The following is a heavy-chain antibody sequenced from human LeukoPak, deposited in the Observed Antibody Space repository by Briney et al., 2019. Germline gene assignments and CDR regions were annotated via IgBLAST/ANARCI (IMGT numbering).Heavy chain of an antibody. CDR2: ISGSGGST. J-gene: IGHJ4*02. V-gene: IGHV3-23*01. CDR3: ARDGAYSSGWPYYFDY. D-gene: IGHD6-19*01. CDR1: GVTFSSYA. Sequence: GGSLRLSCAVSGVTFSSYAMSWVRQAPGKGLEWVSGISGSGGSTYYADSVKGRFTISRDNSKNTVYLQMNSLRAEDTAVYYCARDGAYSSGWPYYFDYWGQGTLVTVSS.